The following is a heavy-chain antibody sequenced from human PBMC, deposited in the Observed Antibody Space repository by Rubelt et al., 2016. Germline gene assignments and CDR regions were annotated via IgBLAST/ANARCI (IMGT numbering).Heavy chain of an antibody. CDR2: IVGGGDSP. V-gene: IGHV3-23*01. CDR1: GFTFSSYA. Sequence: EVQLLESGGGLVQAGGSLRLSCAASGFTFSSYAMSWVRQAPGKGLEWVSGIVGGGDSPYYVDSVKGRFTISRDNSKNTLYLQMNSLQDEDTAVYYCAKGGGYRYGHSDCWGQGTLVTVSS. CDR3: AKGGGYRYGHSDC. D-gene: IGHD5-18*01. J-gene: IGHJ4*02.